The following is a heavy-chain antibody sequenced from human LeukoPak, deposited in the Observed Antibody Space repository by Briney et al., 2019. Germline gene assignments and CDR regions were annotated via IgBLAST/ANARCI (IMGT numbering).Heavy chain of an antibody. J-gene: IGHJ4*02. D-gene: IGHD2-15*01. Sequence: SSETLSLTCAVDGGSFSGYYWSWIRQPPGKGLEWIGEINHSGSTNYNPSLKSRVTISVDTSKNQFSLKLSSVTAADTAVYYCASHCSGGSCLSDYWGQGTLVTVSS. CDR3: ASHCSGGSCLSDY. CDR1: GGSFSGYY. CDR2: INHSGST. V-gene: IGHV4-34*01.